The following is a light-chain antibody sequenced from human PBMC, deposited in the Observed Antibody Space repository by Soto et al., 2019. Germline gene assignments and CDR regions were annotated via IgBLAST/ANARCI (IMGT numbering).Light chain of an antibody. CDR3: QQYNDYSPYT. CDR2: KAS. J-gene: IGKJ2*01. CDR1: QSISSW. Sequence: DIQMTQSPSTLSASVGDRVTITCRASQSISSWLAWYQQKPGKAPKLLIYKASSSESGVPSRFSGSGSGTEFTLTISSLQPDDFATYYCQQYNDYSPYTFGQGTKLEIK. V-gene: IGKV1-5*03.